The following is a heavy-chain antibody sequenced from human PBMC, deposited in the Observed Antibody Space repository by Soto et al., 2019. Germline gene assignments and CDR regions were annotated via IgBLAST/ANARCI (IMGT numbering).Heavy chain of an antibody. CDR1: GGTFSSYA. CDR3: ARATMVRGAPASRYGMDV. D-gene: IGHD3-10*01. V-gene: IGHV1-69*12. J-gene: IGHJ6*02. Sequence: QVQLVQSGAEVKKPGSSVKVSCKASGGTFSSYAISWVRQAPGQGIEWMGGIIPIFGTANYAQKFQGRVTITADESTSTAYMELSSLRSEDTAVYYCARATMVRGAPASRYGMDVWGQGTTVTVSS. CDR2: IIPIFGTA.